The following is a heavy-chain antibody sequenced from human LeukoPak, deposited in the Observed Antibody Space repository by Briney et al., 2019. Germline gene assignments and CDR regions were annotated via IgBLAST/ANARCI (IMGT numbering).Heavy chain of an antibody. CDR3: ARGNYYDSSGYYGNGLYNWLDP. CDR2: INHSGST. D-gene: IGHD3-22*01. CDR1: GGSFSGYY. V-gene: IGHV4-34*01. J-gene: IGHJ5*02. Sequence: SETLSLTCAVYGGSFSGYYWSWIRQPPGKGLEWIGEINHSGSTNYNPSLKSRVTISVDTSKNQFSLKLSSVTAADTAVYYCARGNYYDSSGYYGNGLYNWLDPWGQGTLVTVSS.